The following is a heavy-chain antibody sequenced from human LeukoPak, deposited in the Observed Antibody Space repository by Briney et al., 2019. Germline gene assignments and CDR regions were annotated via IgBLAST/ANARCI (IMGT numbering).Heavy chain of an antibody. V-gene: IGHV3-7*01. CDR3: ARRGYTFDY. Sequence: GGSLRLSCPASEFIFSNYWMSELRQAPGKGLEWVANIKPDGREKNYVDSVRGRFTISRDNAKSSVFLQMNSLRAEDTAVYYCARRGYTFDYWGLGTLVTVSS. J-gene: IGHJ4*02. CDR1: EFIFSNYW. CDR2: IKPDGREK. D-gene: IGHD5-24*01.